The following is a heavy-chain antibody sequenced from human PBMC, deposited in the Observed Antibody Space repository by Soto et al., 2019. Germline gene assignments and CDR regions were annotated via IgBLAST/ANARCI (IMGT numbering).Heavy chain of an antibody. J-gene: IGHJ4*02. CDR2: ISSGGGSP. D-gene: IGHD1-26*01. V-gene: IGHV3-23*01. Sequence: GGSLRLSCAASGFTFSNYAMSWVRQAPGRGLEWVSGISSGGGSPYNADSVKGRFSISRDNSKNTLYLQMNSLRAEDTAVYYCAKGGGRIVPRHFDNWGQGILVTVSS. CDR3: AKGGGRIVPRHFDN. CDR1: GFTFSNYA.